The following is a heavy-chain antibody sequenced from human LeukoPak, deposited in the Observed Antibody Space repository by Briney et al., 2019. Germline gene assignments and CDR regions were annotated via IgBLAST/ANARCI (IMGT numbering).Heavy chain of an antibody. J-gene: IGHJ5*02. V-gene: IGHV4-34*01. CDR3: ARDSPGYSSGWYDP. CDR1: GGSFSGYY. CDR2: VDHSGNT. D-gene: IGHD6-19*01. Sequence: PSETLPLTCAVYGGSFSGYYWSWIRQPPGRGLEWIGEVDHSGNTNYNPPVKTRVTISLDTSKTQFSLKLTSVTAADTAVYYCARDSPGYSSGWYDPFGQGTLVTVTS.